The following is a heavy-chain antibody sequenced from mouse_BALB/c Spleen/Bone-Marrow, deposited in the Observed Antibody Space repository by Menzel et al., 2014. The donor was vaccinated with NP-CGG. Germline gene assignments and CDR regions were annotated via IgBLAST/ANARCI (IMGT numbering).Heavy chain of an antibody. V-gene: IGHV10-1*02. D-gene: IGHD2-3*01. J-gene: IGHJ1*01. Sequence: EVQGVESGGGLVQPKGSLKLSCAASGFTFNTYAMNWVRQAPGKGLEWVARIRGKSNNYATYYADSVKDRFTSSRNDSQSMLYLQMNNLKTEDTAMYYCVRQGDGYYNWYFDVWGAGTTVTVSS. CDR2: IRGKSNNYAT. CDR3: VRQGDGYYNWYFDV. CDR1: GFTFNTYA.